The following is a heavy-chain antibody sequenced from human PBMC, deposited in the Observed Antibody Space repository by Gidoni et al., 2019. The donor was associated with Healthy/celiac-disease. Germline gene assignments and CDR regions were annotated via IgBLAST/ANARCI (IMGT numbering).Heavy chain of an antibody. D-gene: IGHD6-13*01. CDR1: GFPFSSYA. CDR3: ARGVLEIAAAAYYYYYYGMDV. CDR2: ISYDGSNK. V-gene: IGHV3-30-3*01. Sequence: QVQLVESGGGVVQPGRSLRLSCAASGFPFSSYALPLVRQAPGKGLEWVAVISYDGSNKYYADSVKGRFTISRDNSKNTLYLQMNSLRAEDTAVYYCARGVLEIAAAAYYYYYYGMDVWGQGTTVTVSS. J-gene: IGHJ6*02.